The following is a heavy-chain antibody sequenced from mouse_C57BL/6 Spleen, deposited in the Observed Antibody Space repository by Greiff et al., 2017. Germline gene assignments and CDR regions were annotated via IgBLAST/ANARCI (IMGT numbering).Heavy chain of an antibody. CDR1: GFTFSDAW. V-gene: IGHV6-6*01. D-gene: IGHD1-1*01. CDR2: IRNKANNHAT. Sequence: AGGSMKLSCAASGFTFSDAWMDWVRQSPEKGLEWVAEIRNKANNHATYYAESVKGRFTISRDDSKSSVYLQMNSLRAEDTGIYYCTKFSYYGSSHTPWYFDVWGTGTTVTVSS. J-gene: IGHJ1*03. CDR3: TKFSYYGSSHTPWYFDV.